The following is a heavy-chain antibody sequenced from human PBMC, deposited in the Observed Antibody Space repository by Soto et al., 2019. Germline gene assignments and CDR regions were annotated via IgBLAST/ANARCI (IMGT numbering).Heavy chain of an antibody. CDR3: ARGYCGGVGCYLRRDAFDV. Sequence: EVQLVESGGGLVIPGGSLRLSCAASGFTFASYHMSWVRQAPGKGLDWVSSINPSSSHIYYADSVRGRFTISRDDSNNSLYLHMNSLRTEDVAIYYCARGYCGGVGCYLRRDAFDVWGQGTTVMVSS. CDR2: INPSSSHI. D-gene: IGHD2-15*01. V-gene: IGHV3-21*02. CDR1: GFTFASYH. J-gene: IGHJ3*01.